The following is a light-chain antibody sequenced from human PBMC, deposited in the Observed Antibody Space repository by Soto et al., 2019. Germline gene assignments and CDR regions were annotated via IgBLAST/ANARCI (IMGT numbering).Light chain of an antibody. J-gene: IGKJ2*01. CDR2: GAS. CDR1: QSVSSN. CDR3: QQYNNWPPMYT. Sequence: EIVMTQSPATLSVSPGERATLSCRASQSVSSNLAWYQQKPGQAPRLLIYGASTRATGIPARFSGSGSGTEFTITIGSLQSEDFAVYYCQQYNNWPPMYTFGQGTKLEIK. V-gene: IGKV3-15*01.